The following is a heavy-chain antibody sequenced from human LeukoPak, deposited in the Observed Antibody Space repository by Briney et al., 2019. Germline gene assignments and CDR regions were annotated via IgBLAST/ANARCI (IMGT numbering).Heavy chain of an antibody. Sequence: GGSLRLSCAASGFTFSTYAMHWVRQAPGKGLEYVSAIKNNGGGTYYASSVQGRFTVSRDNSRSTLYLQMDSMRPDDMAIYYCARVQSTVRGIQGPFDLWGQGTLVTVS. CDR3: ARVQSTVRGIQGPFDL. CDR1: GFTFSTYA. CDR2: IKNNGGGT. J-gene: IGHJ4*02. V-gene: IGHV3-64*01. D-gene: IGHD3-10*01.